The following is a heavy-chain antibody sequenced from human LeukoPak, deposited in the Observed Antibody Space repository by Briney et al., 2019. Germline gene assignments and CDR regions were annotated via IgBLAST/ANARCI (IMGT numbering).Heavy chain of an antibody. CDR1: GFTFSSYA. D-gene: IGHD3-9*01. CDR3: AKDIGEYDILTGYYIGGGSFDY. Sequence: TGGSLRLSCAASGFTFSSYAMSWLRQAPGKGLEWVSAISGSGGSTYYADSVKGRFTISRDNSKNTLYLQMNSLRAEDTAVYYCAKDIGEYDILTGYYIGGGSFDYWGQGTLVTVSS. V-gene: IGHV3-23*01. J-gene: IGHJ4*02. CDR2: ISGSGGST.